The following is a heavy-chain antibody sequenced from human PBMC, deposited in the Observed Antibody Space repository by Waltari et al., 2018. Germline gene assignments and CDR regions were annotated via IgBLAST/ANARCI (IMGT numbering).Heavy chain of an antibody. Sequence: EVQLVESGGGLVQPGGSLRLSCVGSGFSFRNNWMSWVRQDPGTGLEWVANIKKDGSEKNYVDSLNGRFTISRDNAKNSLYLQMDRLRVEDTAVYYCTSGSGWSSTDWGQGTRVTVSS. CDR3: TSGSGWSSTD. V-gene: IGHV3-7*01. D-gene: IGHD6-13*01. CDR2: IKKDGSEK. CDR1: GFSFRNNW. J-gene: IGHJ4*02.